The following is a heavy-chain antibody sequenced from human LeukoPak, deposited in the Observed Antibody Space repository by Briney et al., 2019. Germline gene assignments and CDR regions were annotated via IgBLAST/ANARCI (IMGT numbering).Heavy chain of an antibody. CDR3: ARNALLTKYYYGSGSYWYNDAFDI. CDR2: ISSSGSTI. J-gene: IGHJ3*02. CDR1: GFTFSSYE. V-gene: IGHV3-48*03. D-gene: IGHD3-10*01. Sequence: PGGSLRLSCAASGFTFSSYEMNWVRQAPGKGLEWVSYISSSGSTIYYADSVKGRFTISRDNAKNSLYLQMNSLRAEDTAVYYCARNALLTKYYYGSGSYWYNDAFDIWGQGTMVTVSS.